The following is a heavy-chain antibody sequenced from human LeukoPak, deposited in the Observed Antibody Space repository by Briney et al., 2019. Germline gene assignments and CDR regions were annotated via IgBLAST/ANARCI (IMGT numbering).Heavy chain of an antibody. CDR1: GYSFTSYW. V-gene: IGHV5-51*01. D-gene: IGHD3-10*01. J-gene: IGHJ4*02. CDR3: ARHGVLLWFGELSPPDY. Sequence: GESLKISCKGSGYSFTSYWIGWVRQMPGKGLEWMGVVYPGDSGTRYSPSFQGQVTISADKSISTAYLQWSSLKASDTAMYYCARHGVLLWFGELSPPDYWGQGTLVTVSS. CDR2: VYPGDSGT.